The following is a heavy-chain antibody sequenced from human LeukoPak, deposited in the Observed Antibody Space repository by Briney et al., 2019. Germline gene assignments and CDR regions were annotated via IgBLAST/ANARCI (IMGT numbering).Heavy chain of an antibody. CDR1: GGSISSGSYY. CDR2: IYTSGST. V-gene: IGHV4-61*02. CDR3: ARGRWEPSPLPFD. Sequence: PSQTLSLTCTVSGGSISSGSYYWSWIRQPAGKGLEWIGRIYTSGSTNYNPSLKSRVTISVDTSKNQFPLKLSSVTAADTSVYYCARGRWEPSPLPFDWGQGTLVTVSS. J-gene: IGHJ4*02. D-gene: IGHD4-23*01.